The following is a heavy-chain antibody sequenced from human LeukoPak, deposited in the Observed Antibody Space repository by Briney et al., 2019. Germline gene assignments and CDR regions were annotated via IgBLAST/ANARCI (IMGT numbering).Heavy chain of an antibody. CDR3: ARGIAAAGTGDYYYYGMDV. CDR1: GFTFSSYW. D-gene: IGHD6-13*01. Sequence: VGSLRLSCAASGFTFSSYWMSWVRQAPGKGLEWVANINQDGSEKYYVDSVKGRFTISRDNAKNSLYLQMNSLSAEDTAVYYCARGIAAAGTGDYYYYGMDVWRQGPTVTVSS. J-gene: IGHJ6*02. V-gene: IGHV3-7*03. CDR2: INQDGSEK.